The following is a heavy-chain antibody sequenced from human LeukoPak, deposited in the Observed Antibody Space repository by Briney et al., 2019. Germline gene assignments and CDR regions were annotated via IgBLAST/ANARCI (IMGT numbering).Heavy chain of an antibody. CDR1: GYTFTSYG. Sequence: ASVEVSCKASGYTFTSYGISWVRQAPGQGLEWMGWISAYNGNANYAQKLQGRVTMTTDTSTSTAYMELRSLRSDDTAVYYCARAAADYDSSGSSCWFDPWGQGTLVTVSS. J-gene: IGHJ5*02. CDR2: ISAYNGNA. CDR3: ARAAADYDSSGSSCWFDP. D-gene: IGHD3-22*01. V-gene: IGHV1-18*01.